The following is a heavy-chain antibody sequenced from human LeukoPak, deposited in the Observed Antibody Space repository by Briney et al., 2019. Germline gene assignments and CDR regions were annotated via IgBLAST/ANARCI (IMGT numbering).Heavy chain of an antibody. V-gene: IGHV4-30-2*05. CDR2: IYYSGST. D-gene: IGHD3-22*01. Sequence: SETLSLTCAVSGGSISSGGYSWSWIRQPPGKGLEWIGYIYYSGSTYYNPSLKSRVTISVDTSKNQFSLKLSSVTAADTAVYYCARLSYYYDSSGSYWFDPWGQGTLVTVSS. J-gene: IGHJ5*02. CDR1: GGSISSGGYS. CDR3: ARLSYYYDSSGSYWFDP.